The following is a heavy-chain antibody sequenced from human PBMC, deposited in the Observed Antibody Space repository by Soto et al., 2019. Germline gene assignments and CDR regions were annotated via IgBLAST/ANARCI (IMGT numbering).Heavy chain of an antibody. D-gene: IGHD3-16*01. CDR1: GSSISGAFY. CDR2: IYHSGST. CDR3: ARDLVYYVNYYYTMDG. V-gene: IGHV4-38-2*02. J-gene: IGHJ6*02. Sequence: AETLSLTCDVSGSSISGAFYWGVVRQSPGKGLEWIGSIYHSGSTYYNPSLKSRVTISIDTSENHFSLELNSVTAADTGLYYCARDLVYYVNYYYTMDGWGQGITVTVSS.